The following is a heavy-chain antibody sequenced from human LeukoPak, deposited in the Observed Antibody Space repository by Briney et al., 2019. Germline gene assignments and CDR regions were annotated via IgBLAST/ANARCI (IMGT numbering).Heavy chain of an antibody. V-gene: IGHV3-53*01. J-gene: IGHJ4*02. CDR3: ASRSGYYYDSSGYPW. D-gene: IGHD3-22*01. CDR2: IYSGGST. CDR1: GFTVSSNY. Sequence: GGSLRLSCAASGFTVSSNYMSWVRQAPGKGLEWVSVIYSGGSTYYADSVKGRFTISRDNSKNTLYLQMNSLRAEDTAVYYCASRSGYYYDSSGYPWWGQGTLVTVSS.